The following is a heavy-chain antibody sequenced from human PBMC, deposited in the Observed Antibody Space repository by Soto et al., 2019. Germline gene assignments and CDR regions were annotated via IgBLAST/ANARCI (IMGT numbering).Heavy chain of an antibody. D-gene: IGHD1-1*01. J-gene: IGHJ4*02. V-gene: IGHV1-3*01. CDR2: INAANGNT. CDR1: GYTFTSYA. CDR3: AGNGVGTYHFDY. Sequence: QVQVVQSGAEVKKPGASVKVSCKASGYTFTSYAMHWVRQAPGQRLEWMGWINAANGNTKYSEKIQGRVTITRDTSATTVYMELSSRRSEDTAVYYCAGNGVGTYHFDYWGQGTLVTVSS.